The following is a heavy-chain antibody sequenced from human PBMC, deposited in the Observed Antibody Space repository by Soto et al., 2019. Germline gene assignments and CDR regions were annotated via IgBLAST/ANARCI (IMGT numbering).Heavy chain of an antibody. Sequence: EVQLLESGGGLVQPGGSLRLSCAASGFPFSATGILWVRQPPGGGLEWVSAIGPKPTKTKYTDSVKGRFTISRDNSKSTVFLQMTNLRAEDTALYYCTTARHCSSDACPAAEWGQGTLITVSS. CDR1: GFPFSATG. J-gene: IGHJ4*02. V-gene: IGHV3-23*05. CDR2: IGPKPTKT. D-gene: IGHD2-2*01. CDR3: TTARHCSSDACPAAE.